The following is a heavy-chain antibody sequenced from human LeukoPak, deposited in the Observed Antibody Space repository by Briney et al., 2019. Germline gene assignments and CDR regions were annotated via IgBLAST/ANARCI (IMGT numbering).Heavy chain of an antibody. CDR2: IGGSGGST. V-gene: IGHV3-23*01. J-gene: IGHJ6*02. CDR3: ARGQLLYRYGMDV. Sequence: PGGSLRLSCAASGFTFSSYAMSWVRQAPGKGLEWVSAIGGSGGSTYSADSVKGRFTISRDNSKNTLYLQINSLRAEDTAVYYCARGQLLYRYGMDVWGQGTTVTVSS. D-gene: IGHD3-3*01. CDR1: GFTFSSYA.